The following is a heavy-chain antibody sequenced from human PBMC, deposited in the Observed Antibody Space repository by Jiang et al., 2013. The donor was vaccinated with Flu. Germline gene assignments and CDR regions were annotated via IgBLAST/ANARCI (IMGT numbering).Heavy chain of an antibody. CDR1: GFTFSSYS. CDR3: ARDARGDYLFDY. D-gene: IGHD4-17*01. V-gene: IGHV3-21*06. Sequence: RLSCAASGFTFSSYSMNWVRQAPGKGLEWVSSISSSSSYIYYADSVKGRFTISRDNAKNSLYLQMNSLRAEDTAVYYCARDARGDYLFDYWGQGTLVTVSS. J-gene: IGHJ4*02. CDR2: ISSSSSYI.